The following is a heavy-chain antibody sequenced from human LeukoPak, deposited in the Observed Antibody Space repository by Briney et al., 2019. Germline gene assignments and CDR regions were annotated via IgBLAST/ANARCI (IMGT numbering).Heavy chain of an antibody. CDR1: GYSFTSYW. Sequence: GESLKISCKGSGYSFTSYWIGWVRQMPGKGLEWMGIIYPGDSDTKYSPSFQGQVTISADKSISTAYLQWSSLKASDTAMYYCARDPTQGGFGEPTTFDYWGQGTLVTVSS. V-gene: IGHV5-51*01. D-gene: IGHD3-10*01. CDR3: ARDPTQGGFGEPTTFDY. CDR2: IYPGDSDT. J-gene: IGHJ4*02.